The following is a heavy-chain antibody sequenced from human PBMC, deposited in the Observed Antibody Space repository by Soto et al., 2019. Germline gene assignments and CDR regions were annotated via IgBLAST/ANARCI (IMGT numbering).Heavy chain of an antibody. V-gene: IGHV4-30-4*01. CDR2: ISYSGSP. CDR3: ARAWDF. Sequence: SETLSLTCTVSGVSVSRDYQWIWIRQPPGKGLEWIGHISYSGSPYYHPSLRSRLSISVDTSKNQFSLKVKSVTAADTAVYYFARAWDFWGQGTLVTVS. D-gene: IGHD1-26*01. CDR1: GVSVSRDYQ. J-gene: IGHJ1*01.